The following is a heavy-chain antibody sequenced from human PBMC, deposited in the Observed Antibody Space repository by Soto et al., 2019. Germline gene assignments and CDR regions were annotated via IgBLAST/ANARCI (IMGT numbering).Heavy chain of an antibody. CDR2: INSDGSST. CDR1: GVTFSSDW. Sequence: PGGSLRLSCGASGVTFSSDWRHWVRQAPGKGLVWVSHINSDGSSTNYADSVKGRFTISRDNTKNTLYLLMNSLRTEDTAVYYCARDFRGGPPIWGQGTLVTVSS. J-gene: IGHJ1*01. D-gene: IGHD3-10*01. V-gene: IGHV3-74*01. CDR3: ARDFRGGPPI.